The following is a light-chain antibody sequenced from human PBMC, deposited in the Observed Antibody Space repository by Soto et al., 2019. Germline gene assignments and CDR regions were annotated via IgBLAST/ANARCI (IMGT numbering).Light chain of an antibody. CDR2: GAF. V-gene: IGKV3-15*01. Sequence: EILMTQSPATLSVSPGETATLSCRASQSVSYNLAWYQQKPGQGPRLLIYGAFTRATGIPARFSGSGAGTELPRTTSSLQSEDFAFYYCKQYNNWPPLTFGRGLKVEIK. J-gene: IGKJ4*01. CDR3: KQYNNWPPLT. CDR1: QSVSYN.